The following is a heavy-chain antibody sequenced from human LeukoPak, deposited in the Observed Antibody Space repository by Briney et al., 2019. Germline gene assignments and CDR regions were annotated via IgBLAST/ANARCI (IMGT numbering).Heavy chain of an antibody. J-gene: IGHJ4*02. CDR3: ARDGRKWLAPFDY. V-gene: IGHV3-48*03. D-gene: IGHD6-19*01. CDR1: GFTFSNYE. Sequence: GGSLRLSCAASGFTFSNYEMNWVRQAPGKGLEWVSYISSSGSTIYYADSVKGRFTISRDNAKNSLYLQMNSLRAEDTAVYYCARDGRKWLAPFDYWGQGTLVTVSS. CDR2: ISSSGSTI.